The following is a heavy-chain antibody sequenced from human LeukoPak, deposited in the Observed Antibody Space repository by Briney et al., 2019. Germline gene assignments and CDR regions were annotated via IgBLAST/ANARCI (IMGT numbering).Heavy chain of an antibody. D-gene: IGHD1-14*01. Sequence: GGSLRLSCAASGFTLSDAWLNWVRQTPENGLEWVARIKRQTEGWTKDYAAPVKGRFTISRDDSKSTVYLQMNSLEIEDTAVYYCSRNADHDWWGQGTLVTVSS. J-gene: IGHJ4*02. CDR2: IKRQTEGWTK. V-gene: IGHV3-15*01. CDR3: SRNADHDW. CDR1: GFTLSDAW.